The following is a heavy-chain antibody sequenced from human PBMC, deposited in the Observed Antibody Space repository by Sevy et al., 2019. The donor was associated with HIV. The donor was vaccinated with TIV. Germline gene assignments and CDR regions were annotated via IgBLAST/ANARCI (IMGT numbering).Heavy chain of an antibody. Sequence: ASVKVSCKASGYTFTSYGISWVRQAPGQGLEWMGWISAYNGNTNYAQKLQGRVTMTTDTSTSTAYMELRSLRSDDTAVYYCARGVGGKDASDRIYGYYYMDVWGKGTTVTVSS. D-gene: IGHD2-2*01. CDR3: ARGVGGKDASDRIYGYYYMDV. CDR1: GYTFTSYG. J-gene: IGHJ6*03. V-gene: IGHV1-18*01. CDR2: ISAYNGNT.